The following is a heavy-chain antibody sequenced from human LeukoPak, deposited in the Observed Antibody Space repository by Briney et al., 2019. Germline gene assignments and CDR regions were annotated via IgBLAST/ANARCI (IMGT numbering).Heavy chain of an antibody. Sequence: SETLSLTCTVSGGSISSYYWSWIRQPAGKGLEWIGRIYTSGSTNYNPSLESRVTMSVDTSKNQFSLKLSSVTAADTAVYYCARVPHYYGSGSYSYQDAFDIWGQGTMVTVSS. D-gene: IGHD3-10*01. V-gene: IGHV4-4*07. CDR3: ARVPHYYGSGSYSYQDAFDI. J-gene: IGHJ3*02. CDR1: GGSISSYY. CDR2: IYTSGST.